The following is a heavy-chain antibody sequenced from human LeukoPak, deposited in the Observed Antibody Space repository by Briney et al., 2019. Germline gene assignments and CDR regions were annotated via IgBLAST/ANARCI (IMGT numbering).Heavy chain of an antibody. V-gene: IGHV4-61*05. D-gene: IGHD5-24*01. J-gene: IGHJ4*02. CDR1: GGSINSSSSY. CDR2: ISYSGST. Sequence: SETLSLTCTVSGGSINSSSSYWSWIRQPPGKGLEWIGHISYSGSTNYNPSLKSRVTISLDTSKSQFPLKLSSVTAADTAVYYCANTERWLHWDNWGQGSLVTVSS. CDR3: ANTERWLHWDN.